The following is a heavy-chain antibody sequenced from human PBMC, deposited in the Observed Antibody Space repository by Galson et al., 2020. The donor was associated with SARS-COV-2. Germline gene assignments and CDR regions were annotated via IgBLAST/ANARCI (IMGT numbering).Heavy chain of an antibody. Sequence: GGSLRLSCAASGFTFSTYPMYWVRQAPGKGLEWVAVISYDGINKHYADSVKGRFTISRENSKNTLYLQMNSLRIEDTAVYYCARDSSGEGKYIGMDVWGQGTRVTVSS. CDR2: ISYDGINK. D-gene: IGHD7-27*01. CDR1: GFTFSTYP. V-gene: IGHV3-30-3*01. J-gene: IGHJ6*02. CDR3: ARDSSGEGKYIGMDV.